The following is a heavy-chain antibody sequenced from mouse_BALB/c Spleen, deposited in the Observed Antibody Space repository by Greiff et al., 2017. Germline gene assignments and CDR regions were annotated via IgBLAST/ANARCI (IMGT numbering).Heavy chain of an antibody. V-gene: IGHV3-2*02. CDR3: AANDYDGYFDV. CDR1: GYSITSDYA. CDR2: ISYSGST. J-gene: IGHJ1*01. D-gene: IGHD2-4*01. Sequence: DVQLQESGPGLVKPSQSLSLTCTVTGYSITSDYAWNWIRQFPGNKLAWMGYISYSGSTSYNPSLKSRISITRDTSKNQFFLQLNSVTTEDTATYYCAANDYDGYFDVWGAGTTVTVSS.